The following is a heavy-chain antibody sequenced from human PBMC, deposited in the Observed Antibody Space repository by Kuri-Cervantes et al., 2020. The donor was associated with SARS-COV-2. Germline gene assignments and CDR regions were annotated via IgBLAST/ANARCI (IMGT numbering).Heavy chain of an antibody. CDR2: IWYDGSNK. D-gene: IGHD6-19*01. Sequence: GGSLRLSCAASGFTFSSYGMHWVRQAPGKGLEWVAVIWYDGSNKYYADSVKGRFTISRDNSKNTLYLQLNSLTPEDTAVYYCAKPSVAREYSWFDPWGQGTLVTVSS. CDR3: AKPSVAREYSWFDP. J-gene: IGHJ5*02. CDR1: GFTFSSYG. V-gene: IGHV3-30*02.